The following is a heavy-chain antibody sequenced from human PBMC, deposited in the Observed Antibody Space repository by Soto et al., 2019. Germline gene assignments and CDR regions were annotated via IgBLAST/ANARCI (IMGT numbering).Heavy chain of an antibody. CDR1: GYTFTTFG. D-gene: IGHD2-2*01. Sequence: ASVKVSCKTSGYTFTTFGISWVRQAPGQGLEWMGWISSYNGNTKSAEKFQGIVTMTTDTSTSTAYMELRSLRSDDTAVYYCAREYCTTTSCYGVDSWGQENLVTVSS. CDR3: AREYCTTTSCYGVDS. CDR2: ISSYNGNT. V-gene: IGHV1-18*01. J-gene: IGHJ4*02.